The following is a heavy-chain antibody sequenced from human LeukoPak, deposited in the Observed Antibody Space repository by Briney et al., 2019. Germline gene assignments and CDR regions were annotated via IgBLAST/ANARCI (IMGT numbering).Heavy chain of an antibody. Sequence: ASVKVSCKASGYTFTSYGISWVRQAPGQGLEWMGWISAYNGNTNYAQKLQGRVTMTTDTSTGTAYMELRSLRSDDTAVYYCARVYSSSWYFAFDIWGQGTMVTVSS. CDR3: ARVYSSSWYFAFDI. D-gene: IGHD6-13*01. J-gene: IGHJ3*02. V-gene: IGHV1-18*04. CDR1: GYTFTSYG. CDR2: ISAYNGNT.